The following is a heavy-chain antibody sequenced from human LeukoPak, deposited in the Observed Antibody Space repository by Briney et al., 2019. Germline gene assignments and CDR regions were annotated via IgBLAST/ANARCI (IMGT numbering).Heavy chain of an antibody. CDR2: INPNSGGT. CDR3: ARASIFGVVMNMPGDY. J-gene: IGHJ4*02. V-gene: IGHV1-2*02. Sequence: ASVKVSCKASGYTFTGYYMHWVRQAPGQGLEWMGWINPNSGGTNYAQKFQGRVTMTRDTSISTAYIELSRLRSDDTAVYYCARASIFGVVMNMPGDYWGQGTLVTVSS. CDR1: GYTFTGYY. D-gene: IGHD3-3*01.